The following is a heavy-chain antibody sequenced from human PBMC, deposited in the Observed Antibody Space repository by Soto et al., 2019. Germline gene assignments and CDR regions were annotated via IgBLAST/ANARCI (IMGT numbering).Heavy chain of an antibody. CDR1: GGTFSSYA. CDR3: ARGRYYGSGSRTDYYYYYGMDV. CDR2: IIPIFGTA. V-gene: IGHV1-69*12. Sequence: QVQLVQSGAEVKKPGSSVKVSCKASGGTFSSYAISWVRQAPGQGLEWIGGIIPIFGTANYAQKFQGRVTITADESTSTAYMELSSLRSEDTAVYYCARGRYYGSGSRTDYYYYYGMDVWGQGTTVTVSS. J-gene: IGHJ6*02. D-gene: IGHD3-10*01.